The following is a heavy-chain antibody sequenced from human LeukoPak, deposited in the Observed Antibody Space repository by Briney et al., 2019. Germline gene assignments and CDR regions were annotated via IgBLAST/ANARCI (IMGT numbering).Heavy chain of an antibody. CDR2: IYHSGST. J-gene: IGHJ4*02. CDR3: ARDPVWELLGFDY. V-gene: IGHV4-38-2*02. CDR1: GYSISSGYY. D-gene: IGHD1-26*01. Sequence: PSETLSLTCTVSGYSISSGYYWGWIRQPPGKGLEWIGSIYHSGSTYYNPSLKSRVTISVDTSKNQFSLKLSSVTAADTAVYYCARDPVWELLGFDYWGQGTLVTVSS.